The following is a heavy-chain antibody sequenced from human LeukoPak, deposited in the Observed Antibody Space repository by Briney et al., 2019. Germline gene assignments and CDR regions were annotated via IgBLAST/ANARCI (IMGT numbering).Heavy chain of an antibody. V-gene: IGHV3-33*01. D-gene: IGHD6-6*01. Sequence: GRSLRLSCAASGFTFSSYGMHWVRLAPGKGLEWVAVIWYDGSNKYYADSVKGRFTISRDNSKNTLYLQMNSLRAEDTAVYYCARAKGGSSSSLVYYYGMDVWGQGTTVTVSS. J-gene: IGHJ6*02. CDR3: ARAKGGSSSSLVYYYGMDV. CDR2: IWYDGSNK. CDR1: GFTFSSYG.